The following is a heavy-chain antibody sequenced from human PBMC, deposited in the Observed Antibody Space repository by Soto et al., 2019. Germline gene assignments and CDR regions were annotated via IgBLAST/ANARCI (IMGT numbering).Heavy chain of an antibody. V-gene: IGHV3-23*01. J-gene: IGHJ4*02. D-gene: IGHD6-19*01. CDR2: MSGTGGST. Sequence: EVQLLESGGGLVQPGRSLRLSCAASGFTFSRYAMNWVRQAPGKGLECVSAMSGTGGSTYYADSVKGRFTISRDNSKNTLYLQMNSLRVEDTDVFYCAKAGFSSGWSPSYFDYWGQGTLVTVSS. CDR3: AKAGFSSGWSPSYFDY. CDR1: GFTFSRYA.